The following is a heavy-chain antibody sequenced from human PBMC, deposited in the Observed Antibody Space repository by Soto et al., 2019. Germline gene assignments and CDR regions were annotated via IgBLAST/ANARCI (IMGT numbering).Heavy chain of an antibody. CDR1: GFTFSSYD. CDR2: IGTTGDR. Sequence: GGSLRLSCVASGFTFSSYDMHWVRQVTGKGLEWVSSIGTTGDRYYADSVRGRFTISRDNAKNALYLQMNSLRADDTAVYFCVRGMNPLFGGQGTLVTVSS. V-gene: IGHV3-13*01. J-gene: IGHJ4*01. CDR3: VRGMNPLF.